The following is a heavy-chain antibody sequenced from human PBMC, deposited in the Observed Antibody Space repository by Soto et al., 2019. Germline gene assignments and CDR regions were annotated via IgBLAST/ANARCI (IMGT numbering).Heavy chain of an antibody. CDR1: GYTFTSYA. D-gene: IGHD3-22*01. CDR2: INAGNGNT. Sequence: ASVKVSCKASGYTFTSYAMHWVRQAPGQRLEWMGWINAGNGNTKYSQKFQGRVTITRDTSASTAFMELSSLRSEDTAVYYCAGVEVGGSGYHEGYYYGMDVWGQGTTVTVS. CDR3: AGVEVGGSGYHEGYYYGMDV. V-gene: IGHV1-3*01. J-gene: IGHJ6*02.